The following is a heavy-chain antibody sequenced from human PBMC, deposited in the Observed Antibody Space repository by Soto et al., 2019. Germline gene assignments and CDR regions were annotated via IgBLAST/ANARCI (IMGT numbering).Heavy chain of an antibody. J-gene: IGHJ4*02. CDR2: IYYTGST. Sequence: SETLSLTCTVSGGSVSSGSYYWSWIRQPPGKGLEWIAYIYYTGSTNSNTSLKSRVTISVDTSNNQFSLKLSSVTAADTAVYYCATVRFSEWLFPTPPYFDNWGQGTLVTVSS. CDR1: GGSVSSGSYY. V-gene: IGHV4-61*01. D-gene: IGHD3-3*01. CDR3: ATVRFSEWLFPTPPYFDN.